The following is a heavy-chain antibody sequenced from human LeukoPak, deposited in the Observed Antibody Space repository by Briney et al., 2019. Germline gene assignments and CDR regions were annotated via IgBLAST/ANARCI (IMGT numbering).Heavy chain of an antibody. CDR3: ARAPRYSSGGSCYSEVFDY. CDR1: VGSISSYY. D-gene: IGHD2-15*01. Sequence: SETLSLTCTVSVGSISSYYWSWIRQPAGKGLEWIGRIYISGSTNYNPSLTSRVTMSLDTSKNQFSLKLSSVTAADTAVYYCARAPRYSSGGSCYSEVFDYWGQGTLVTVSS. V-gene: IGHV4-4*07. J-gene: IGHJ4*02. CDR2: IYISGST.